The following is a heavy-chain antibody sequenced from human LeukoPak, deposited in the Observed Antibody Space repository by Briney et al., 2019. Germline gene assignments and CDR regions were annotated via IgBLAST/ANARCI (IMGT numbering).Heavy chain of an antibody. CDR2: IYYSGST. J-gene: IGHJ4*02. CDR1: GGSISSSSYY. CDR3: ARLGYCSSTSCYPIDY. Sequence: SETLSLTCTVSGGSISSSSYYWGWIRQPPGKGLEWIGSIYYSGSTYYNPSLKSRVTISVDTSKNQFSLKLSSVAAADTAVYYCARLGYCSSTSCYPIDYWGQGTLVTVSS. V-gene: IGHV4-39*01. D-gene: IGHD2-2*03.